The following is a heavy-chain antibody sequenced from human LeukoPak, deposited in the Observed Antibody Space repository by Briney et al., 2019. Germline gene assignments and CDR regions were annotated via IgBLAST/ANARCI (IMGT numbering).Heavy chain of an antibody. Sequence: CGPVLVKPTETLTLTCTVSGFSRSNARMGVSWIRQPPGKALEWLAHIFSNDEKSYSTSLKSRLTISKDTSKSQVVLTMTNMDPENTATYYCERVILLLEWLLPVDYWGQGTLVTVSS. V-gene: IGHV2-26*01. CDR2: IFSNDEK. CDR3: ERVILLLEWLLPVDY. J-gene: IGHJ4*02. CDR1: GFSRSNARMG. D-gene: IGHD3-3*01.